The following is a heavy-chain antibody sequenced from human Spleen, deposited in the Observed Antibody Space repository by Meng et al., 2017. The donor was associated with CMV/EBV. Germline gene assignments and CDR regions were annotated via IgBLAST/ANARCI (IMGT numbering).Heavy chain of an antibody. CDR3: ARGFYGWGYYFDY. D-gene: IGHD3-10*01. J-gene: IGHJ4*02. CDR2: IYYIGST. V-gene: IGHV4-39*07. Sequence: GSLRLSCTVSGGSISGSGYYWGWIRQPPGKGPEWIGSIYYIGSTYYNSSLKSRVTISVDRSENQFSLKLTSVTAADTALYYCARGFYGWGYYFDYWGQGTLVTVSS. CDR1: GGSISGSGYY.